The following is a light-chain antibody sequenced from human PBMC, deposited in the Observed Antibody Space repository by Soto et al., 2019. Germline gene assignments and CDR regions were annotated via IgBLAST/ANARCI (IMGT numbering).Light chain of an antibody. CDR1: QSISSW. CDR3: QQYNSYSRT. J-gene: IGKJ1*01. CDR2: DAS. V-gene: IGKV1-5*01. Sequence: DIQMPQPPSTLSASVGDRVTITSRASQSISSWLAWYQQKPGKAPKLLIYDASSLESGVPSRFSGSGSGTEFTLTISSLQPEDFASYYCQQYNSYSRTFGQGTKVDI.